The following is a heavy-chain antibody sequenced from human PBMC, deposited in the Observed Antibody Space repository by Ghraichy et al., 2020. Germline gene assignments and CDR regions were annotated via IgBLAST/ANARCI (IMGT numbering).Heavy chain of an antibody. CDR2: IYYSGST. CDR1: GGSISSSSYY. CDR3: ARVRGIAVAGEVDY. Sequence: SETLSLTCTVSGGSISSSSYYWGWIRQPPGKGLEWIGSIYYSGSTYYNPSLKSRVTISVDTSKNQFSLKLSSVTAADTAVYYCARVRGIAVAGEVDYWGQGTLVTVSS. V-gene: IGHV4-39*01. D-gene: IGHD6-19*01. J-gene: IGHJ4*02.